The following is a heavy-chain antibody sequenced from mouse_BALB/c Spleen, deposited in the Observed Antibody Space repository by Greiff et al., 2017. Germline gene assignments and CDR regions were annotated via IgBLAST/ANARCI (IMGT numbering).Heavy chain of an antibody. CDR2: INPSNGRT. V-gene: IGHV1S81*02. D-gene: IGHD1-1*01. Sequence: QVQLQQPGAELVKPGASVKLSCKASGYTFTSYWMHWVKQRPGQGLEWIGEINPSNGRTNYNEKFKSKATLTVDKSSSTAYMQLSSLTSEDSAVYYCTRELITTVVATDYYAMDYWGQGTSVTVSS. J-gene: IGHJ4*01. CDR3: TRELITTVVATDYYAMDY. CDR1: GYTFTSYW.